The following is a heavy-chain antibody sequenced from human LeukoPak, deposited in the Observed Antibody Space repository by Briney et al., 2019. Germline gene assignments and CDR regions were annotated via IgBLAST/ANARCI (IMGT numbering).Heavy chain of an antibody. V-gene: IGHV4-38-2*01. CDR2: IYHSGST. CDR1: GYSISSGYY. Sequence: PSETLSLTCVVSGYSISSGYYWGWIRQPPGKGLELIGSIYHSGSTYYNPSLKSRVTISVDTSKNQFSLKLSSVTAADTAVYYCARLGGYSSSWNPYDYWGQGTLVTVSS. D-gene: IGHD6-13*01. J-gene: IGHJ4*02. CDR3: ARLGGYSSSWNPYDY.